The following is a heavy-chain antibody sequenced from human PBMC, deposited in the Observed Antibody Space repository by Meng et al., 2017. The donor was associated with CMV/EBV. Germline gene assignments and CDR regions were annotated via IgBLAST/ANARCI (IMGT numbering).Heavy chain of an antibody. CDR1: GGSFSGYY. CDR3: ARLKLGNCSSTSCYAPYYYYGMDV. D-gene: IGHD2-2*01. J-gene: IGHJ6*02. Sequence: GPLRLSCAVYGGSFSGYYWSWIRQPPGKGLEWIGEINHSGSTNYNPSLKSRVTISVDTSKNQFSRKLSSVTAADTAVYYCARLKLGNCSSTSCYAPYYYYGMDVWGQGTTVTVSS. V-gene: IGHV4-34*01. CDR2: INHSGST.